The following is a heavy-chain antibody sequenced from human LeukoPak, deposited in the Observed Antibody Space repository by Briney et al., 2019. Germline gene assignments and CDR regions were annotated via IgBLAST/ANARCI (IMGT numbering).Heavy chain of an antibody. CDR3: ARDPTHYDFWSGSYDY. J-gene: IGHJ4*02. CDR1: GGSISSSSYY. CDR2: IYYSGST. Sequence: PSETLSLTCTVSGGSISSSSYYWGWIRQPPGRGLEWIGSIYYSGSTYYNPSLKSRVTISVDTSKNQFSLKLSSVTAADTAVYYCARDPTHYDFWSGSYDYWGQGTLVTVSS. V-gene: IGHV4-39*07. D-gene: IGHD3-3*01.